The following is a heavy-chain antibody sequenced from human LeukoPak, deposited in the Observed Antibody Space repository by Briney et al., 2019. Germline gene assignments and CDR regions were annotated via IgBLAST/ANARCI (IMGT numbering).Heavy chain of an antibody. D-gene: IGHD3-22*01. J-gene: IGHJ4*02. CDR3: ARSSMIVVVSPFDY. CDR1: GYTFTGYY. V-gene: IGHV1-2*02. CDR2: INPNDGGT. Sequence: ASVKVSCKSSGYTFTGYYMHWVRQAPGQGLEWMGWINPNDGGTNYAQKFQGRVTMTRATSIRTAYMELSRLRSDDTAVYCCARSSMIVVVSPFDYWGQGTLVTVSS.